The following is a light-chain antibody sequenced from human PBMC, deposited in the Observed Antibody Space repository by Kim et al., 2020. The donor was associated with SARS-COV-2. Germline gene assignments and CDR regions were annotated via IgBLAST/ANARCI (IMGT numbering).Light chain of an antibody. J-gene: IGKJ2*03. CDR2: GAS. Sequence: SVPPGEVATLSCRASQSVSSSYLVWYQQKPGQAPRLLIYGASTRATGIPDRFSGSGSGTDFTLTISSLEPEDFAVYYCQQYGSSPRFGQGTKLEI. CDR3: QQYGSSPR. V-gene: IGKV3-20*01. CDR1: QSVSSSY.